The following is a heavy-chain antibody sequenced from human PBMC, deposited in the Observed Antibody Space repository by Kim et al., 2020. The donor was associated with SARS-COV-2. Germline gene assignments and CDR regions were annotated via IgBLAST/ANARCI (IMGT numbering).Heavy chain of an antibody. CDR1: GYTFTSYG. CDR3: AARGYYDSSGYFDY. CDR2: ISAYNGNT. Sequence: ASVKVSCKASGYTFTSYGISWVRQAPGQGLEWMGWISAYNGNTNYAQKLQGRVTMTTDTSTSTAYMELRSLRSDDTAVYYCAARGYYDSSGYFDYWGQGTLVTVSS. D-gene: IGHD3-22*01. V-gene: IGHV1-18*01. J-gene: IGHJ4*02.